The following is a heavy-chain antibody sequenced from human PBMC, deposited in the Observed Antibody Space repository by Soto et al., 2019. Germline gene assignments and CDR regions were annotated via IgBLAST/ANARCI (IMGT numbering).Heavy chain of an antibody. D-gene: IGHD3-10*01. J-gene: IGHJ4*02. V-gene: IGHV4-31*03. CDR2: IYYSGST. CDR1: GGSISSGGYY. CDR3: ARATLLPMEVYFDY. Sequence: QVQLQESGPGLVKPSQTLSLTCTVSGGSISSGGYYWSWIRQHPGKGLEWNGYIYYSGSTYYNPSLQSRVTISVDTSKNQFSLKLSSVPAADTAVYYCARATLLPMEVYFDYWGQGTLVTVSS.